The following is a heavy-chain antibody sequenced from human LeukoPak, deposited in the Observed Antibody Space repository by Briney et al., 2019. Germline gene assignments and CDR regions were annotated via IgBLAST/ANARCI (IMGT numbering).Heavy chain of an antibody. CDR3: VKGGQWDLLLA. CDR1: GGSFSGYY. V-gene: IGHV4-34*12. D-gene: IGHD1-26*01. Sequence: PSETLSLTCAVYGGSFSGYYWSWIRQSPEKGLEWIGFVYSGTNNYNPSLRGRVTISEDTSKNQFSLKLTSVTAADTAVYYCVKGGQWDLLLAWGHGTLVSVSA. CDR2: FVYSGTN. J-gene: IGHJ5*01.